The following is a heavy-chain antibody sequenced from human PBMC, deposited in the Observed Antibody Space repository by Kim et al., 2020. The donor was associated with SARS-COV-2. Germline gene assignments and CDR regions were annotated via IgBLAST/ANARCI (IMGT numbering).Heavy chain of an antibody. J-gene: IGHJ6*02. CDR2: INPNSGGT. Sequence: ASLKVSCKASGYTFTGYYLHWVRQAPGQGREWMGWINPNSGGTNYAQKFQGWVTMTRDTSISTAYMELSRLRSDDTAVYYCARAPGTSWFGEFLLAQTYGMDVWGQGTTVTVSS. D-gene: IGHD3-10*01. CDR1: GYTFTGYY. V-gene: IGHV1-2*04. CDR3: ARAPGTSWFGEFLLAQTYGMDV.